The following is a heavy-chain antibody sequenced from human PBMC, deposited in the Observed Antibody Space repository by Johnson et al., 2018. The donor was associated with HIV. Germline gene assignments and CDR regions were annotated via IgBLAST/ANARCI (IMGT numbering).Heavy chain of an antibody. Sequence: VQLVESGGGVVRPGGSLRLSCAASGFTFDDYGMSWVRQAPGKGPEWVSGITWNGGSTGYADSLKGRFTTPSDNAKNSLYLQMNSLRAKDTAVYSRSRPLEQLVAFDIWGQGTMVTVSS. CDR1: GFTFDDYG. J-gene: IGHJ3*02. CDR3: SRPLEQLVAFDI. D-gene: IGHD6-6*01. CDR2: ITWNGGST. V-gene: IGHV3-20*04.